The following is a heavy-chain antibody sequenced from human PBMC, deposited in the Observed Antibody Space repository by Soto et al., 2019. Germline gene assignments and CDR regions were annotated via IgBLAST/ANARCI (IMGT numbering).Heavy chain of an antibody. CDR3: ARGMGRYFDL. Sequence: SETLSLTCTVSGDFISNFYWSWIRQPAGKGLESLGRISATGRINYNPSLLSRVAMSLDTSKNQFSLRPTSLSAADTAVYFCARGMGRYFDLWGRGTLVTVSS. V-gene: IGHV4-4*07. J-gene: IGHJ2*01. D-gene: IGHD2-8*01. CDR1: GDFISNFY. CDR2: ISATGRI.